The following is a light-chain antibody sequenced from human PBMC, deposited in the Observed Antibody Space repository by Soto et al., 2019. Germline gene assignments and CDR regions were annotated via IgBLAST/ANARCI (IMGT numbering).Light chain of an antibody. CDR2: DAS. Sequence: EIVLTQTPATLSLSPGERATLSCRASESVRHYLAWYQQKPGQAPRLLIYDASSRAIGIPARFSGSGSGTDFTLTINSLEPEDCAVYYCQQRSNWPPGYTFGQGTKLEMK. CDR3: QQRSNWPPGYT. J-gene: IGKJ2*01. V-gene: IGKV3-11*01. CDR1: ESVRHY.